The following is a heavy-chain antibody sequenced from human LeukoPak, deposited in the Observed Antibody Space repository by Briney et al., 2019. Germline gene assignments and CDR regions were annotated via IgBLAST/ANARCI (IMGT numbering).Heavy chain of an antibody. D-gene: IGHD3-22*01. CDR1: GFTFSSYA. CDR2: ISYGGSNK. CDR3: ARDGRYYDSSGYYTGQDY. J-gene: IGHJ4*02. V-gene: IGHV3-30-3*01. Sequence: GGSLRLSCAASGFTFSSYAMHWVRQAPGKGLEWVAVISYGGSNKYYADSVKGRFTISRDNSKNTLYLQMNSLRAEDTAVYYCARDGRYYDSSGYYTGQDYWGQGTLVTVSS.